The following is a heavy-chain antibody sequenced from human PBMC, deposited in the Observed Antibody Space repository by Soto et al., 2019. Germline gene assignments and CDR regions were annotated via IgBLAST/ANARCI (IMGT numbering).Heavy chain of an antibody. Sequence: PGGSLRLSCAASGFTFSSYGMHWVRQAPGKGLEWVAVIWYDGSNKYYADSVKGRFTISRDNSKNTLYLQMNSLRAEDTAVYYCARDPSFYDFWSGYPRDYYGMDVWGQGTTVTVSS. D-gene: IGHD3-3*01. CDR2: IWYDGSNK. V-gene: IGHV3-33*01. CDR1: GFTFSSYG. J-gene: IGHJ6*02. CDR3: ARDPSFYDFWSGYPRDYYGMDV.